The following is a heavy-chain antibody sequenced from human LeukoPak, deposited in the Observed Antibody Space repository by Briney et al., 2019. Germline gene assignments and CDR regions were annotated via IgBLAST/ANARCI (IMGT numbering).Heavy chain of an antibody. V-gene: IGHV1-69*13. J-gene: IGHJ6*02. CDR1: GGTFSSYA. D-gene: IGHD4-23*01. Sequence: ASVKVSCKASGGTFSSYAISWVRQAPGQGLEWMGGIIPIFGTANYAQKFQGRVTITADESTSTAYMELSSLRPEDTAVYYCATSDLTPYYYYGMDVWGQGTTVTVSS. CDR3: ATSDLTPYYYYGMDV. CDR2: IIPIFGTA.